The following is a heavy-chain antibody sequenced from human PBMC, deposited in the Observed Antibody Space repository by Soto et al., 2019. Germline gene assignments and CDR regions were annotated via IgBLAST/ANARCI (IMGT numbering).Heavy chain of an antibody. D-gene: IGHD3-9*01. CDR3: ARGPHYDILTGYDFNWFDP. V-gene: IGHV1-46*01. CDR2: INPSGGST. Sequence: ASVKVSCKASGYTFTSYYMHWVRQAPGQGLEWMGIINPSGGSTGYAQKFQGRVTMTRNTSISTAYMELSSLRSEDTAVYYCARGPHYDILTGYDFNWFDPWGQGTLVTVSS. CDR1: GYTFTSYY. J-gene: IGHJ5*02.